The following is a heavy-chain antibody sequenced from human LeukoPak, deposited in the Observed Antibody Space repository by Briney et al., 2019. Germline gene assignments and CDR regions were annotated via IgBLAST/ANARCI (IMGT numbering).Heavy chain of an antibody. Sequence: PSETLTLTCAVYVGSFSGYYWNWIRQPPGKGLEWIGEINHSGSTNYNPSLKRRVTISVDTSKNQFSLKLTSVTAADAAVYYCARSRVVGASAPFDYWGQGTLITVSS. J-gene: IGHJ4*02. D-gene: IGHD1-26*01. CDR1: VGSFSGYY. V-gene: IGHV4-34*01. CDR3: ARSRVVGASAPFDY. CDR2: INHSGST.